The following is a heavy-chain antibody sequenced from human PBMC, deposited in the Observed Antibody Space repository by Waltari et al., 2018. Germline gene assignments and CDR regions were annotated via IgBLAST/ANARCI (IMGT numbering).Heavy chain of an antibody. CDR1: GYTFTTGHRFAGHY. CDR3: ARGGIGGNFDF. D-gene: IGHD2-15*01. V-gene: IGHV1-2*06. Sequence: QVQLVQSGAEVKNPGASVKVSCMTSGYTFTTGHRFAGHYIHWVRQAPGQGPEGMGRINPTGGGTKYEQKFQGRVTVTRDTSITTAYMELTSLRCDDTAVYYCARGGIGGNFDFWGQGSLVTVST. CDR2: INPTGGGT. J-gene: IGHJ4*02.